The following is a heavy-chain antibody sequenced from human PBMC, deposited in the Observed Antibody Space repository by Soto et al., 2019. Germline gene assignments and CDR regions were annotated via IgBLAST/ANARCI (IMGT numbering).Heavy chain of an antibody. D-gene: IGHD5-12*01. CDR1: GFTFNNFA. CDR2: ISYDGTYK. J-gene: IGHJ6*02. CDR3: ANEVDVAFSSLQYGMDV. Sequence: QVQLVGSGGGVVQPGRSLRLSCAASGFTFNNFAMHWVRQAPGKGLEWVAFISYDGTYKYYADSVRGRFTVYRDNYKSTLFLQMNSLKFEDTAVYVCANEVDVAFSSLQYGMDVWGQGTTVTVSS. V-gene: IGHV3-30*14.